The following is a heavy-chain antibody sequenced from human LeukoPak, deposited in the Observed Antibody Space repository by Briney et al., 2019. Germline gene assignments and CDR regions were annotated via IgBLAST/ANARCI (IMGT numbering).Heavy chain of an antibody. CDR3: ARVHGSFDYGDYVGLDY. Sequence: SETLSLTCTVSGGSISSYYWSWIRQPPGKGLEWSGYIYYSGSTNYNPSLKSRVTISVDTSKNQFSLKLSSVTAADTAVYYCARVHGSFDYGDYVGLDYWGQGTLVTVSS. D-gene: IGHD4-17*01. CDR2: IYYSGST. V-gene: IGHV4-59*01. J-gene: IGHJ4*02. CDR1: GGSISSYY.